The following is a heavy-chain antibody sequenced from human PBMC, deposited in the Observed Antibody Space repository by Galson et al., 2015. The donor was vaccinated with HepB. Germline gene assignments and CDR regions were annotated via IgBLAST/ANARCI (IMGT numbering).Heavy chain of an antibody. CDR1: GFNFSDHY. V-gene: IGHV3-11*06. D-gene: IGHD1-26*01. CDR2: ISSTTSYT. Sequence: SLRLSCAASGFNFSDHYMYWIRQAPGKGLECVSYISSTTSYTNYADSVRGRFTISRDNAKNSLFLQMNNLKGEDTAVYFCVRVSPGGHQVGNWFDSWGQGTLVTVSS. J-gene: IGHJ5*01. CDR3: VRVSPGGHQVGNWFDS.